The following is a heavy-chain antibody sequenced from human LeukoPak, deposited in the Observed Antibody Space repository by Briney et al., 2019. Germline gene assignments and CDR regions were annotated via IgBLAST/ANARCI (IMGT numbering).Heavy chain of an antibody. V-gene: IGHV3-7*01. CDR2: IKQDESEK. J-gene: IGHJ4*02. CDR3: ARDKIEGPTKLDY. D-gene: IGHD1-1*01. CDR1: GFTFSSYW. Sequence: GGSLRLPCAASGFTFSSYWMSWVRQAPGKGLEWVANIKQDESEKYYVDSVKGRFTISRDNAKNSLYLQMNSLRAEDTAVYYCARDKIEGPTKLDYWGQGILVTVSS.